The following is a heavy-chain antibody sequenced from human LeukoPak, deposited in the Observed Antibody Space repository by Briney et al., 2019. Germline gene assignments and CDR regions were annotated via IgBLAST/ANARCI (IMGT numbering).Heavy chain of an antibody. CDR1: GFTVSSNY. CDR3: AREASSFGSYYYYGMDV. V-gene: IGHV3-66*01. Sequence: GGSLRLSCAASGFTVSSNYMSWVRQAPGKGLEGVSVIYSGGSTYYADSVKGRFTISRDNSKNTLYLQMNSLRAEDTAVYYCAREASSFGSYYYYGMDVWGQGTTVTVSS. J-gene: IGHJ6*02. D-gene: IGHD6-6*01. CDR2: IYSGGST.